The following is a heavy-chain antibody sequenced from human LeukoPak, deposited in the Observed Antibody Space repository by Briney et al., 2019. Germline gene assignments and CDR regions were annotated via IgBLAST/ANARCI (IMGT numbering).Heavy chain of an antibody. D-gene: IGHD3-10*01. CDR2: IYAGGSI. CDR1: GGSISSINSGTYY. V-gene: IGHV4-61*02. CDR3: AAGGDEFAY. J-gene: IGHJ4*02. Sequence: SQTLSLTCSVSGGSISSINSGTYYWSWIRQPAGKGLEWIGRIYAGGSINYNPSLNGRVTISIDRSENQFSLKLSSVTAADTALYYCAAGGDEFAYWGQGTLVTVSS.